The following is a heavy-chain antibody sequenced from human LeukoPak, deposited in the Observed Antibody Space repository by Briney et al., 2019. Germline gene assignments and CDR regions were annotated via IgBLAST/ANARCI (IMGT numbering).Heavy chain of an antibody. Sequence: GGSLRLSCAASGFTFSNYGMSWVRQAPGKGLEWVSAISSSGGGTYYADSVKGRFTISRDNSKNTLYLQMNSLRAEDTAVYYCAKGYCSSTSCYYYFDYWGQGTLVTVSS. CDR3: AKGYCSSTSCYYYFDY. J-gene: IGHJ4*02. CDR2: ISSSGGGT. CDR1: GFTFSNYG. V-gene: IGHV3-23*01. D-gene: IGHD2-2*01.